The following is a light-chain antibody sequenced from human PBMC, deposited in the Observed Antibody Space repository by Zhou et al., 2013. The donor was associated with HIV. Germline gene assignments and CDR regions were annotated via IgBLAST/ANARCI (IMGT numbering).Light chain of an antibody. CDR3: QQYVNSXGT. Sequence: EIVLTQSPATLSLSPGEKATLFCRASQNINSSLAWYQHKPGQPPRLLIYDASTRATGIPDRFSGSGSGTDFTLTVTRLGPEDFAVFYCQQYVNSXGTFGLGTKVEIK. J-gene: IGKJ1*01. CDR1: QNINSS. CDR2: DAS. V-gene: IGKV3-20*01.